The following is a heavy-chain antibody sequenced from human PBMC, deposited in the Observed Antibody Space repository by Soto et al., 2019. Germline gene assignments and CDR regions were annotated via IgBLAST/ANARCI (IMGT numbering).Heavy chain of an antibody. J-gene: IGHJ4*02. CDR3: ARYSSSWYVGFDY. V-gene: IGHV4-4*02. CDR2: IFHDGTA. D-gene: IGHD6-13*01. CDR1: GVSISSGNW. Sequence: PSETLSLTCAVSGVSISSGNWWTWVRQSPQRGLEYIGEIFHDGTANYNPSLKSRVTISVDTSKNQFSLKLSSVTAADTAVYYCARYSSSWYVGFDYWGQGTLVTVSS.